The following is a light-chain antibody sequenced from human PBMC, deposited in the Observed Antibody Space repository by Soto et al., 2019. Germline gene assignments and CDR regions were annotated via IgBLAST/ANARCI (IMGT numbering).Light chain of an antibody. CDR3: QQYNNWPPVT. CDR1: QSFRGL. CDR2: DAY. Sequence: EVVLTQSPVTLSLSPGERATLSCRASQSFRGLLAWYQQKPGQAPRLLIYDAYNRATGIPPRFSGSGSGTDFTLTISSLEPEDSAVYYCQQYNNWPPVTFGQGTKVDIK. J-gene: IGKJ1*01. V-gene: IGKV3-11*01.